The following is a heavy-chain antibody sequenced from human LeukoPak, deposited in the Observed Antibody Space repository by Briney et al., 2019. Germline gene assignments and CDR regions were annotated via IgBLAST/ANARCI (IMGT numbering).Heavy chain of an antibody. CDR1: GFTFGDYA. CDR3: AKDMNPGGTSFDY. Sequence: PGGSLKLSCAASGFTFGDYAMSWVRQAPGKGLERISIISWNSGRRTYADSVKGRFTISRDNAKNSLYLQMNSLTPEDTALYYCAKDMNPGGTSFDYWGQGTLVTVSS. CDR2: ISWNSGRR. D-gene: IGHD4-23*01. J-gene: IGHJ4*02. V-gene: IGHV3-9*01.